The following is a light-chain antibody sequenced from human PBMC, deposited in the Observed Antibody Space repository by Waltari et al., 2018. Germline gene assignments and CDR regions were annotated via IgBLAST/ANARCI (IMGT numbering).Light chain of an antibody. V-gene: IGLV2-14*03. Sequence: QSALTQPASVSGSPGQSIAISCTGTSSDIGGHIHVSWYQQHPAKAPKIIIYNVHNRPSGVSDRFSGSKSGNTASLTISGLQAEDEADYYCGSYRSGSTLVFGGGTRLTVL. CDR1: SSDIGGHIH. J-gene: IGLJ2*01. CDR3: GSYRSGSTLV. CDR2: NVH.